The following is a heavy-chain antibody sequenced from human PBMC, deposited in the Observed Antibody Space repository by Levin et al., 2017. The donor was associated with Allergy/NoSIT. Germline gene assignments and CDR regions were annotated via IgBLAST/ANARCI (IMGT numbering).Heavy chain of an antibody. D-gene: IGHD6-13*01. CDR1: GGSISSSSYY. CDR2: IYYSGST. CDR3: ARRPLWYEGLAFDP. J-gene: IGHJ5*02. V-gene: IGHV4-39*01. Sequence: SETLSLTCTVPGGSISSSSYYWGWIRQPPGKGLEWIGSIYYSGSTYYNPSLKSRVTISVDTSKNQFSLKLSSVTAADTAVYYCARRPLWYEGLAFDPWGQGTLVTVSS.